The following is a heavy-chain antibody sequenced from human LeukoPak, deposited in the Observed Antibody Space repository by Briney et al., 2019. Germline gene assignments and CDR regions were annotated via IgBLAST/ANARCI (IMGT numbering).Heavy chain of an antibody. D-gene: IGHD2-2*01. J-gene: IGHJ6*03. CDR2: IYYSGST. CDR1: GGSISSYY. Sequence: SETLSLTCTVSGGSISSYYWGWIRQPPGKGLEWIGSIYYSGSTNYNPSLKSRVTMSVDTSKNQFSLKLSSVTAADTAVYYCARIVVVPAASYYYYYYYMDVWGKGTTVTVSS. V-gene: IGHV4-59*12. CDR3: ARIVVVPAASYYYYYYYMDV.